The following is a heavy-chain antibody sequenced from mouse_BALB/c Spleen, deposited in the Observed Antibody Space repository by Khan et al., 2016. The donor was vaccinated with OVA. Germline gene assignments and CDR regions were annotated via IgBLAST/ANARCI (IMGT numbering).Heavy chain of an antibody. V-gene: IGHV3-2*02. CDR2: ISYSGST. CDR1: GYSITTDYA. CDR3: ARRAYYANWDFED. Sequence: EVQLQESGPGLVKPSQSLSLTCTVTGYSITTDYAWNWIRQFPGNKLEWMGYISYSGSTSYNPSLKSRISITRDTSKNQFFLQLNSVTTGDTATYYCARRAYYANWDFEDWGAGTTVTVSS. D-gene: IGHD1-1*02. J-gene: IGHJ1*01.